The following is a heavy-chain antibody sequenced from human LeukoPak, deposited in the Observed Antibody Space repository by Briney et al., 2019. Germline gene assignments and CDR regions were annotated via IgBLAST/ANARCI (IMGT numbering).Heavy chain of an antibody. Sequence: GGSLXXXXVASGCTFNALGMHWVRQAPGKGREWVAFIRYDGKDKYYSGSVEGRFTIYRDNPKNTLYLQMNSLRVEDTSFYYCVKRGATVRRTYFFDSWGQGALVTVSS. CDR1: GCTFNALG. J-gene: IGHJ4*02. D-gene: IGHD1-26*01. CDR3: VKRGATVRRTYFFDS. V-gene: IGHV3-30*02. CDR2: IRYDGKDK.